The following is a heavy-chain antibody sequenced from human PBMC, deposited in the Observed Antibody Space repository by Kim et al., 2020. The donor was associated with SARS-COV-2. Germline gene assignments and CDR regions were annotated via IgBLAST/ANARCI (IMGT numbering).Heavy chain of an antibody. D-gene: IGHD2-21*01. CDR2: IKSKTDGGTT. J-gene: IGHJ6*02. CDR1: RFTFSDAW. V-gene: IGHV3-15*01. Sequence: GGSLRLSCAASRFTFSDAWMSWVRQAPGKGLEWVGRIKSKTDGGTTDYAAPVKGRFTISRDDSKNTQYLQMNSLKTEDTAVYYCATHSGRGLCGGDRCYTGYLGMDVWGQGTTVTVSS. CDR3: ATHSGRGLCGGDRCYTGYLGMDV.